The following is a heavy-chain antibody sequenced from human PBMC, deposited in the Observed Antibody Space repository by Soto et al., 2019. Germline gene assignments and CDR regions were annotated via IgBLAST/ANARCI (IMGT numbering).Heavy chain of an antibody. CDR3: TTXKMITFGGVIVPNWFDP. V-gene: IGHV3-15*01. CDR1: GFTFSNAW. D-gene: IGHD3-16*02. Sequence: GESLRLSCAASGFTFSNAWRSWFRQAPGKGLEWVGRIKSKTDVGTTDYAAPVKSRFTISRDDSKNTLYLQMNSLKTEDTAVYYCTTXKMITFGGVIVPNWFDPWGQGTLVTVSS. J-gene: IGHJ5*02. CDR2: IKSKTDVGTT.